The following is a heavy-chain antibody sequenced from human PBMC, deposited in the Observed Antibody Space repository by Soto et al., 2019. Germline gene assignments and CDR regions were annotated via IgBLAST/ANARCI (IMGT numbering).Heavy chain of an antibody. D-gene: IGHD6-19*01. CDR1: GFSLSTYD. J-gene: IGHJ4*02. CDR2: IRGDGDST. CDR3: AREAPVAGTNYFDL. Sequence: EVQLLESGGGLVQPGGSLRLSCAASGFSLSTYDMIWVRQAPGKGLGWVSDIRGDGDSTYYADSVKGRFTISRDKANNTVSLQMNSLRGEDTAVYYCAREAPVAGTNYFDLWGQGTLVTVSS. V-gene: IGHV3-23*01.